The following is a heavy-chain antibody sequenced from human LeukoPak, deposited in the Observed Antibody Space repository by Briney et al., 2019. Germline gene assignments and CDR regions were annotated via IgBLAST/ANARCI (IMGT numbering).Heavy chain of an antibody. CDR3: ARDRATVTERYFDY. CDR1: GGTFSSYA. J-gene: IGHJ4*02. D-gene: IGHD4-17*01. V-gene: IGHV1-69*04. CDR2: IIPILGIA. Sequence: ASVKVSCKASGGTFSSYAISWVRQAPGQGLEWVGRIIPILGIANYAQKFQGRVTITADKSTSTAYMELSSLRSEDTAVYYCARDRATVTERYFDYWGQGTLVTVSS.